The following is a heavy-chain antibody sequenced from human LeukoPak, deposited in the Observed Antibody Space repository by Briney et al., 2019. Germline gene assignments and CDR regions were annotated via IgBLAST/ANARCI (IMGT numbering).Heavy chain of an antibody. Sequence: PSETLSLTCTVSGGSISSYYWSWIRQPPEKGLEWIGYIYYSGSTNYNPSLKSRVTISVDTSKNQFSLKLSSVTAADTAVYYCARHSLYCSGGSCYNWFDPWGQGTLVTVSS. CDR3: ARHSLYCSGGSCYNWFDP. D-gene: IGHD2-15*01. J-gene: IGHJ5*02. V-gene: IGHV4-59*08. CDR1: GGSISSYY. CDR2: IYYSGST.